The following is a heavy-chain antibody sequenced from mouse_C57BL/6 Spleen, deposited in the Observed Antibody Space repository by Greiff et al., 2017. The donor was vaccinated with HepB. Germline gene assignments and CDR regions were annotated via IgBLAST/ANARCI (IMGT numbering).Heavy chain of an antibody. CDR3: ARSSSGYPDFDY. CDR1: GYAFSSYW. Sequence: QVQLQQSGAELVKPGASVKISCKASGYAFSSYWMNWVKQRPGKGLEWIGQIYPGDGDTNYNGKFKGKATLTADKSSSTAYMQLSSLTSEDSAVYSCARSSSGYPDFDYWGQGTTLTVSS. CDR2: IYPGDGDT. D-gene: IGHD3-2*02. J-gene: IGHJ2*01. V-gene: IGHV1-80*01.